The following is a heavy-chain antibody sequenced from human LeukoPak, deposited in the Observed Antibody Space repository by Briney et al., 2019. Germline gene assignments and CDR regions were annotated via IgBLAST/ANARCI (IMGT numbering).Heavy chain of an antibody. D-gene: IGHD3-22*01. CDR2: IKPDGGEI. CDR3: ARDLSGSSFY. Sequence: GGSLRLSCVASGFTFRNYWMSWLRQAPGKGLEWVINIKPDGGEIYSVDSVKGRFSISRDNAKNSLYLHMNSLRAEDTAVYFCARDLSGSSFYWGQGTPVTVSS. J-gene: IGHJ4*02. CDR1: GFTFRNYW. V-gene: IGHV3-7*01.